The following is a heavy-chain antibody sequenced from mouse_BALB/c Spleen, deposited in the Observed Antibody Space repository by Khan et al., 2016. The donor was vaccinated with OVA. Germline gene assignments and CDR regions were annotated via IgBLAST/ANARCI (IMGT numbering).Heavy chain of an antibody. D-gene: IGHD1-1*01. V-gene: IGHV5-6*01. CDR2: ISTGGHYT. J-gene: IGHJ3*01. CDR3: ARLAYYYDSEGFAY. Sequence: EVHLVESGGDLVEPGGSLKLSCAASGFTFSTYGMPWVRQTPDKRLEWVATISTGGHYTYYPDSVRGRFTISRDNAKNTLYLQMTSLKSEDTAMFYCARLAYYYDSEGFAYWGQGTLVTVSA. CDR1: GFTFSTYG.